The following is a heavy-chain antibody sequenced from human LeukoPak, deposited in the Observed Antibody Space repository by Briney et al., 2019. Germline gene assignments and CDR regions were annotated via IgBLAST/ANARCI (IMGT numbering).Heavy chain of an antibody. V-gene: IGHV3-53*01. CDR2: FYARGST. CDR3: ARDYYESSGYPPEPYDN. J-gene: IGHJ4*02. CDR1: GFSVSDNY. D-gene: IGHD3-22*01. Sequence: PGGSLRLSCAASGFSVSDNYMNWVRQAPGQGLEWVSGFYARGSTYYADAVKGRFTISRDNSNNRFYLQMNGLRTEDTAVYYCARDYYESSGYPPEPYDNWGQGTLVTVSS.